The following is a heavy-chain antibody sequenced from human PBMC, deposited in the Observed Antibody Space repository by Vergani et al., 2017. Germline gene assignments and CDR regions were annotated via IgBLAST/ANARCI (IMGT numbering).Heavy chain of an antibody. CDR1: GDSMNTYY. J-gene: IGHJ4*02. V-gene: IGHV4-59*01. CDR3: ARDSAVGWTFDS. D-gene: IGHD3/OR15-3a*01. CDR2: IYDSGDT. Sequence: QVQLQESGPGLVKPSETLSLTCSVSGDSMNTYYWTWIRQPPGKGLEWIGYIYDSGDTKYKPSLKSRVTMSLDTSKNQFSLNLYSVTAADTAVYYCARDSAVGWTFDSWGQGTLVSVSS.